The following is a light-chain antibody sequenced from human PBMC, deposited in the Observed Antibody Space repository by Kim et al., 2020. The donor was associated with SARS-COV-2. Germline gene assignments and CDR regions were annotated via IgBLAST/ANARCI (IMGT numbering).Light chain of an antibody. Sequence: CPGGRAPLPRRPRQSVSSNLSWYQQTPGQAPSLLIPGESTRATGIPARFSGSGSGTEFTLTLSSLQSEDCAVYFCQQYNNWPPGTFGQGTKVDIK. CDR3: QQYNNWPPGT. CDR1: QSVSSN. V-gene: IGKV3-15*01. CDR2: GES. J-gene: IGKJ1*01.